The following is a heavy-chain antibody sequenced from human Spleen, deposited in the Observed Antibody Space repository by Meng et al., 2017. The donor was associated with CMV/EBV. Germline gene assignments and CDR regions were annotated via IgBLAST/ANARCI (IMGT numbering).Heavy chain of an antibody. Sequence: SVKVSCKASGDSFSNYAITWVRQAPGQGLEWMGGIIPVFGTADTAQKFQGRVTMTTEESASTAYMELSSLRSEDTAVYYCARGLENYWGQGTLVTVSS. J-gene: IGHJ4*02. CDR1: GDSFSNYA. V-gene: IGHV1-69*05. CDR3: ARGLENY. CDR2: IIPVFGTA.